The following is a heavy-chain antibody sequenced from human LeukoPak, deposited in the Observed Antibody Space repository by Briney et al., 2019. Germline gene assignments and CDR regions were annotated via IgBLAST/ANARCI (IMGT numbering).Heavy chain of an antibody. CDR3: AKVAGDRMDY. Sequence: ASVKVSCKASGYTFSTYGFCWVRQAPGHGLEWMGWISANTGKTDYAQKFRGRVAMTTDTSTSTAYMELRSLRPDDTAVYFCAKVAGDRMDYWGQGTLATVSS. V-gene: IGHV1-18*01. CDR2: ISANTGKT. D-gene: IGHD6-13*01. CDR1: GYTFSTYG. J-gene: IGHJ4*02.